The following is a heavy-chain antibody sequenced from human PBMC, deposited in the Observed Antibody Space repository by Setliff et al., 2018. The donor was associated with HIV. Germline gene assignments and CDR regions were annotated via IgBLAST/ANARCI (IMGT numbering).Heavy chain of an antibody. J-gene: IGHJ4*02. D-gene: IGHD1-26*01. CDR2: INPSGGST. CDR1: GYTFTRYF. CDR3: ARGWEGGMDY. V-gene: IGHV1-46*01. Sequence: ASVKVSCKASGYTFTRYFMHCVRQAPGQGLEWLGMINPSGGSTWYAQKFQGRATMTGDTSTNTLYMELSSLRSEDTAVYYCARGWEGGMDYWGQGTLVTAPQ.